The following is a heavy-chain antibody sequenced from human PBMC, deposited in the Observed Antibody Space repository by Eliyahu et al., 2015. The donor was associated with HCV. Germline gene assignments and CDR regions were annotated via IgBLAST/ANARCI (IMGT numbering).Heavy chain of an antibody. CDR1: GSSITTYY. D-gene: IGHD6-19*01. J-gene: IGHJ5*02. CDR3: ASGGGGIAVTGTGGWFDP. CDR2: IHYSGST. Sequence: QVQLQESGPGLVKPSETLSLTCTVSGSSITTYYWSWIRQPPGKGLEWIGYIHYSGSTNYNPSLKSRVTISVDTSKNQFSLTLTSVTAADTAMYYCASGGGGIAVTGTGGWFDPWGQGTLVTVSS. V-gene: IGHV4-59*01.